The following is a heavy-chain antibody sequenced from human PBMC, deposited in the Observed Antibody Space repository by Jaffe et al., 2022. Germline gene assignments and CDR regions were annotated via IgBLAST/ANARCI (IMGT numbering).Heavy chain of an antibody. D-gene: IGHD2-21*01. CDR1: GFTFSSYS. CDR3: ARVLDSDPYYMDV. V-gene: IGHV3-21*01. J-gene: IGHJ6*03. CDR2: ISSSSSYI. Sequence: EVQLVESGGGLVKPGGSLRLSCAASGFTFSSYSMNWVRQAPGKGLEWVSSISSSSSYIYYADSVKGRFTISRDNAKNSLYLQMNSLRAEDTAVYYCARVLDSDPYYMDVWGKGTTVTVSS.